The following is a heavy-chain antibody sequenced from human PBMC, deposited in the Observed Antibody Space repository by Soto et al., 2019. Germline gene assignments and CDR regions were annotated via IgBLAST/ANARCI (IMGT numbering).Heavy chain of an antibody. CDR2: MNPNSGNT. Sequence: VKVSCKASGYTFTSYDINWVRQATGQGLEWMGWMNPNSGNTGYAQKFQGRVTMTRNTSLTTAYMELSSLRSEDTAVYYCAREMTTRGMDVCGQGTTVTVSS. CDR1: GYTFTSYD. J-gene: IGHJ6*02. V-gene: IGHV1-8*01. D-gene: IGHD1-1*01. CDR3: AREMTTRGMDV.